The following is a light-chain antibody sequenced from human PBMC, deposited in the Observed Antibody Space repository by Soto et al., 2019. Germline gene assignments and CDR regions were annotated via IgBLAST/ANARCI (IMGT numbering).Light chain of an antibody. CDR3: HSYTSSSTYV. V-gene: IGLV2-14*03. CDR1: SSDVGGFNY. Sequence: QSALTQPASVSGSPGQSITISCTGTSSDVGGFNYVSWYQQHPGKAPKLMIYDVTNRPSGVSYRFSGSKSGNTASLTISGLQADDEADYYCHSYTSSSTYVFGTGTKLTVL. CDR2: DVT. J-gene: IGLJ1*01.